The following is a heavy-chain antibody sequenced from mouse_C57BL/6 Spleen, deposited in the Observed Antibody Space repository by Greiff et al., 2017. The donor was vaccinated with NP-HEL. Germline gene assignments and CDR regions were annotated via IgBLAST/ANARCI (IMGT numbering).Heavy chain of an antibody. CDR2: ISSGGSYT. V-gene: IGHV5-6*01. Sequence: DVQLVESGGDLVKPGGSLKLSCAASGFTFTSYGMSWVRQTPDKRLEWVATISSGGSYTYYPDSVKGRFTITRDNAKNTQYLQMSSLKSEDAAMYYCAGHAGTGGYFDVWGTGTTVTVSS. D-gene: IGHD4-1*01. CDR3: AGHAGTGGYFDV. CDR1: GFTFTSYG. J-gene: IGHJ1*03.